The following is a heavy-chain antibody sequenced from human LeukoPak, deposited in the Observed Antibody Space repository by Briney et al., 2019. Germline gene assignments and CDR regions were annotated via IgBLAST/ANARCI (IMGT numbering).Heavy chain of an antibody. Sequence: GGSLRLSCAASGFTFSSYAMSWVRQAPGKGLEWVSAISGSGGSTYYADSVKGRFTISRDNSKNTLYLQMKSLRAEDTAVYYCAKSPGMQYYFDYWGQGTLVTVSS. D-gene: IGHD6-19*01. CDR2: ISGSGGST. CDR3: AKSPGMQYYFDY. CDR1: GFTFSSYA. J-gene: IGHJ4*02. V-gene: IGHV3-23*01.